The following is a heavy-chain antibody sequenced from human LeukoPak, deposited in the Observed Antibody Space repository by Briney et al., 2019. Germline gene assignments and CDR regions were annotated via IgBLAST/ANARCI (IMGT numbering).Heavy chain of an antibody. J-gene: IGHJ6*03. CDR3: ARGRLWVRGVPLYYYYYMDV. CDR2: IIPIFGTA. D-gene: IGHD3-10*01. V-gene: IGHV1-69*13. CDR1: GGTFSSYA. Sequence: ASVKVSCKASGGTFSSYAINWVRQAPGQGLEWMGGIIPIFGTANYAQKFQGRVTITADESTSTAYMELSSLRSEDTAVYYCARGRLWVRGVPLYYYYYMDVWGKGTTVTVSS.